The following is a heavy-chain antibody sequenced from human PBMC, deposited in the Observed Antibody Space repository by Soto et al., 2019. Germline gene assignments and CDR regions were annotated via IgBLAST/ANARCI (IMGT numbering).Heavy chain of an antibody. CDR1: GFTFSSYA. J-gene: IGHJ3*02. CDR3: ACPDGDSGPISDAFDI. CDR2: ISGSGGST. Sequence: GGSLRLSCAASGFTFSSYAMSWVRQAPGKGLEWVSAISGSGGSTYYADSVKGRFTISRDNSKNTLYLQMNSLRAEDTAVYYCACPDGDSGPISDAFDIWGQGTTVTVSS. V-gene: IGHV3-23*01. D-gene: IGHD5-12*01.